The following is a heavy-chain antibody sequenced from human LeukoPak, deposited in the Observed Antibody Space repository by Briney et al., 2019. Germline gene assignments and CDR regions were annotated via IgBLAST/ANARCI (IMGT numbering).Heavy chain of an antibody. D-gene: IGHD4-17*01. CDR1: GGTFSSYA. Sequence: GASVKVSCKASGGTFSSYAISWVRQAPGQGLEWMGGIIPIFGTANYAQKFQGRVTITADKSTSTAYMELSSLRSEDTAVYYCARGMTTVTTLSAFDIWGQGTMVTVSS. J-gene: IGHJ3*02. CDR3: ARGMTTVTTLSAFDI. CDR2: IIPIFGTA. V-gene: IGHV1-69*06.